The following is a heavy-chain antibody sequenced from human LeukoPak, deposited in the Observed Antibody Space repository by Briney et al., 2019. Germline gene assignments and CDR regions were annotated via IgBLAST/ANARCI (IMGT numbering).Heavy chain of an antibody. J-gene: IGHJ4*02. CDR3: ARAGGGGLYDTLTGYPLGGYFDY. CDR1: GFTFSSYW. CDR2: IKQDGSEK. D-gene: IGHD3-9*01. Sequence: PGGSLRLSCAASGFTFSSYWMSWVRQAPGKGLEWVANIKQDGSEKYYVDSVKGRFTISRDNAKNSLYLQMNSLRAEDTAVYYCARAGGGGLYDTLTGYPLGGYFDYWGQGTLVTVSS. V-gene: IGHV3-7*01.